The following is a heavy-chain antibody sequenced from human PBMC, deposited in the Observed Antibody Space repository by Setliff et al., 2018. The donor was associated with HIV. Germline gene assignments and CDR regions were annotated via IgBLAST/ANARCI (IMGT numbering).Heavy chain of an antibody. Sequence: SVKVSCKASGGTFNTHAFSWVRQAPGQGLEWMGGVIPVRGLANYARNFQGRVTITADTSTNTAYLEVVSLRSEDTAVYYCARADSSNWYHVDYWGQGTLVTVSS. V-gene: IGHV1-69*10. CDR2: VIPVRGLA. D-gene: IGHD6-13*01. CDR3: ARADSSNWYHVDY. J-gene: IGHJ4*02. CDR1: GGTFNTHA.